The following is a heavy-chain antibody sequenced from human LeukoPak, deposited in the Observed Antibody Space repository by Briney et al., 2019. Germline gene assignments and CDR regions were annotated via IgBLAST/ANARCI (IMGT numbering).Heavy chain of an antibody. V-gene: IGHV3-7*03. Sequence: GGSLRLSCAASGFTFSSYWMSWVRQAPGKGLEWVANIKQDGSEKYYVDSVKGRFTISRDNAKNPLYLQMNSLRAEDTAVYYCARDGYSSSWYPLDAFDIWGQGTMVTVSS. J-gene: IGHJ3*02. CDR1: GFTFSSYW. CDR3: ARDGYSSSWYPLDAFDI. CDR2: IKQDGSEK. D-gene: IGHD6-13*01.